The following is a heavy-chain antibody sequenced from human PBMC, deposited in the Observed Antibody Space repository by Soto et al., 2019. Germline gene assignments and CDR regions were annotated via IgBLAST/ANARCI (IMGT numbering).Heavy chain of an antibody. CDR1: VFTFSSYA. V-gene: IGHV3-23*01. CDR2: ISGSGGSA. J-gene: IGHJ4*02. D-gene: IGHD2-2*01. CDR3: AKDTICSSTSCSVPD. Sequence: EVQLLESGGGLVQPGGSLRLSCAASVFTFSSYAMSWVRQAPGKGLEWVSAISGSGGSAYYADSVNGPFTISKDNSKNTLYLQMNTLRAENTTVYYCAKDTICSSTSCSVPDWGEGTLVAVSS.